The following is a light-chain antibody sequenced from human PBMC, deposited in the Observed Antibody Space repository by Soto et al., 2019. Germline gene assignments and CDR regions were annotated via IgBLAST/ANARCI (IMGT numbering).Light chain of an antibody. V-gene: IGLV1-47*01. CDR3: AAWDDSLSVV. CDR2: RNN. Sequence: QSVLTQPPSASGTPGQRVTISCSGSSSNIGSNYVYWYQQLPGTAPKLLIYRNNQRPSGVPDRFSGSMSGTSASLAISGLGYEDGADYYCAAWDDSLSVVFGGGTKVTVL. CDR1: SSNIGSNY. J-gene: IGLJ2*01.